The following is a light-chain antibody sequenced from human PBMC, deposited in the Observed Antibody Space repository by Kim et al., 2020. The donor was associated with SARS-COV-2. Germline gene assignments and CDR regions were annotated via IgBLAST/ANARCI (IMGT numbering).Light chain of an antibody. CDR2: GAS. Sequence: EIVMTQSPATLSVSPGERATLSCRASQSVSSSLAWYQKKPGQAPGLLIYGASIRATGVPARFSGSGSGTEFTLTISILQSEDFAVYYCQQYNNWPGTFGQGTKLEIK. CDR1: QSVSSS. J-gene: IGKJ2*01. CDR3: QQYNNWPGT. V-gene: IGKV3D-15*03.